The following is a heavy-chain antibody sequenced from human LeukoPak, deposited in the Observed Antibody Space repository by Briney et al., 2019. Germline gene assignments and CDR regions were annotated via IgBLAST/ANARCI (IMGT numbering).Heavy chain of an antibody. CDR2: IYYSGST. V-gene: IGHV4-59*08. D-gene: IGHD5-18*01. CDR1: GGSISSYY. Sequence: SETLSLTCTVSGGSISSYYWSWIRQPPGKGLEWIGYIYYSGSTNYNPSLKSRVTISVDTSKNQFSLKLSSVTAADTAVYYCARLLKKQLWSPAWAFDIWGQGTMVTVSS. J-gene: IGHJ3*02. CDR3: ARLLKKQLWSPAWAFDI.